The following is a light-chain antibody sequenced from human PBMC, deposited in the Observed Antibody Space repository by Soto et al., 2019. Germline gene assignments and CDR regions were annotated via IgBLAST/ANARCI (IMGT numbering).Light chain of an antibody. CDR2: EVT. CDR3: SSYAGSSNV. V-gene: IGLV2-8*01. CDR1: STDVGAYNY. J-gene: IGLJ1*01. Sequence: QSALTQPPSASGSPGQSVTISCTGTSTDVGAYNYVSWYQQRPGKAPKLMIFEVTKRPSGVPDRFSGSKSGNTASLTVSGVQADDGADYYCSSYAGSSNVFGTGTKVTVL.